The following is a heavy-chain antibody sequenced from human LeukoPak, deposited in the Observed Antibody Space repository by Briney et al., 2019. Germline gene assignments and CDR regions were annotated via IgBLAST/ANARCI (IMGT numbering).Heavy chain of an antibody. V-gene: IGHV4-38-2*01. D-gene: IGHD3-22*01. J-gene: IGHJ4*02. CDR2: IYHSGST. CDR1: GYSISSGYY. CDR3: ARTRYYYDSSGHYWGVYYFDY. Sequence: SETLSLTCAVSGYSISSGYYWGWIRQPPGKGLEWIGSIYHSGSTYYNPSLKSRVTISVDTSKNQFSLKLSSVTAADTAVYYCARTRYYYDSSGHYWGVYYFDYWGQGTLVTVSS.